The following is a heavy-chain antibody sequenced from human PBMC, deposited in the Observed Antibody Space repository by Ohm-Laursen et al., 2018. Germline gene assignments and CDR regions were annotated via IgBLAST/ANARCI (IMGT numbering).Heavy chain of an antibody. V-gene: IGHV3-23*01. Sequence: SLRLSCAASGFTFSSYAMSWVRQAPGKGLEWVSAISGSGGSTYYADSVKGRFTISRDNSKNTLYLQMNSLRAEDTAVYYCAKADSSSWYNYYYYGMDVWGQGTTVTVSS. CDR3: AKADSSSWYNYYYYGMDV. J-gene: IGHJ6*02. CDR2: ISGSGGST. CDR1: GFTFSSYA. D-gene: IGHD6-13*01.